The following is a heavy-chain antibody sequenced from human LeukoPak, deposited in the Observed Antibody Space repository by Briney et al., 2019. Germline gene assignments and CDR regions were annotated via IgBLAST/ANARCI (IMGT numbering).Heavy chain of an antibody. D-gene: IGHD3-16*01. J-gene: IGHJ6*02. Sequence: GGSLRLSYTASGYTLSSHGMHWVRKAPGKGLEWVAVISYDGSSKYYADSVKGRVTISRDNSKITLYLQMNSLRAEDTAVYYCAKDPGGGTPLEYYYGMDVWGQGTTATVSS. CDR1: GYTLSSHG. V-gene: IGHV3-30*18. CDR3: AKDPGGGTPLEYYYGMDV. CDR2: ISYDGSSK.